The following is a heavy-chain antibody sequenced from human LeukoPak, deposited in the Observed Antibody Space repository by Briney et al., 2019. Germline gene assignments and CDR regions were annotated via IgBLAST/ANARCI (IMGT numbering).Heavy chain of an antibody. CDR3: ARATINCSGGSCSLYYFDY. J-gene: IGHJ4*02. Sequence: PAETLSLTCTVSGDSISSYYWSWIRQPPGKGLEWIGHYYYSGSTNYNPSLKSRVTISVDTSKNQFSLKLSSVTAADTAVYYCARATINCSGGSCSLYYFDYWGQGTLVTVSS. CDR1: GDSISSYY. V-gene: IGHV4-59*13. CDR2: YYYSGST. D-gene: IGHD2-15*01.